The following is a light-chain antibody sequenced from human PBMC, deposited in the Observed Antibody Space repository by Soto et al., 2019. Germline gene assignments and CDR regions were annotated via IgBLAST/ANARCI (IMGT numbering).Light chain of an antibody. CDR1: SGDVGGYDF. V-gene: IGLV2-14*01. CDR2: EVS. J-gene: IGLJ2*01. Sequence: QSALTQPASVSGSPGQSITISCTGTSGDVGGYDFVSWYQQHPGKASKLMIYEVSNRPSGVSNRFSGSKSGDTASLTISGLQAEDEADYYCSSYTSSSVLPYVLFGGGTKLTVL. CDR3: SSYTSSSVLPYVL.